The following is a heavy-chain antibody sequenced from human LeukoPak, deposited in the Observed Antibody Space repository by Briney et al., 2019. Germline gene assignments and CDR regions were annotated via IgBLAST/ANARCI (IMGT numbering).Heavy chain of an antibody. V-gene: IGHV3-30*18. CDR1: GFTFSSYG. D-gene: IGHD3-22*01. J-gene: IGHJ4*02. CDR3: TKIDSNGFDY. CDR2: ISYDGSNK. Sequence: GGSLRLSCAASGFTFSSYGMHWVRQAPGKGLEWVAFISYDGSNKYYADSVEGRFTISRDNSKNTLYLQMNSLRGEDTAVYYCTKIDSNGFDYWGQGTLVTVSS.